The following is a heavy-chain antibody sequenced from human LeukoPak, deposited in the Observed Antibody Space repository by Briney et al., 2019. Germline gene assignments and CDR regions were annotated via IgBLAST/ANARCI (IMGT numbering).Heavy chain of an antibody. Sequence: SVKVSCKASGGTFSSYAISWVRQAPGQGLEWMGGIIPIFGTANYAQKFQGRVTITADESTSIAYMELSSLRSEDTAVYYCATQIVDDYYYYMDVWGKGTTVTISS. CDR2: IIPIFGTA. CDR1: GGTFSSYA. CDR3: ATQIVDDYYYYMDV. D-gene: IGHD2-15*01. J-gene: IGHJ6*03. V-gene: IGHV1-69*13.